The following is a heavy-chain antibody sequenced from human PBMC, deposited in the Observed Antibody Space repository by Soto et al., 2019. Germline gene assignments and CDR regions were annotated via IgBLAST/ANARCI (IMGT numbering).Heavy chain of an antibody. Sequence: SETLSLTCTVSGGYISSYYWSWLRHPAGKGLEWIGRIYTSGSTNYNPSLKRRVTMSVDTSKNQVSLKLCSVTAADTAVYYCASDTGYSSRRLLFGSYYYGMHVWGQGTTVTVS. V-gene: IGHV4-4*07. CDR3: ASDTGYSSRRLLFGSYYYGMHV. CDR1: GGYISSYY. J-gene: IGHJ6*02. D-gene: IGHD2-21*02. CDR2: IYTSGST.